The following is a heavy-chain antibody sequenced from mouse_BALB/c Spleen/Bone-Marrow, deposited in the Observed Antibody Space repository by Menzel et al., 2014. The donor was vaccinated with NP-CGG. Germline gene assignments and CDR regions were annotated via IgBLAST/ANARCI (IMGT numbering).Heavy chain of an antibody. CDR3: VRSRLRDWYFDV. CDR2: IFPGDSTT. D-gene: IGHD1-2*01. V-gene: IGHV1S56*01. CDR1: GNTFTSYD. J-gene: IGHJ1*01. Sequence: QVQLQQSGVELVKPGASVKLSCKASGNTFTSYDIHWVRQRPEQGLEWIGWIFPGDSTTKYNEKFKGKATLSTDKSSSTVHMQLSRLTSEDSAVYFCVRSRLRDWYFDVWGAGTTVTISS.